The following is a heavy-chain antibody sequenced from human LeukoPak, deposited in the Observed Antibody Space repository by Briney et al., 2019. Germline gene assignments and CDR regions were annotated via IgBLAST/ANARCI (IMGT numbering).Heavy chain of an antibody. CDR1: GYTFIGYY. V-gene: IGHV1-2*02. D-gene: IGHD3-10*01. Sequence: GASVKVSCKASGYTFIGYYMHWVRQAPGQGLEWMGWINPNSGGTDYEQKFQGRVTMTRDTSISIAYMELSRLRSDDTAVYYCVRDRYYGSGSFYQMDVWGQGTTVTVSS. CDR2: INPNSGGT. CDR3: VRDRYYGSGSFYQMDV. J-gene: IGHJ6*02.